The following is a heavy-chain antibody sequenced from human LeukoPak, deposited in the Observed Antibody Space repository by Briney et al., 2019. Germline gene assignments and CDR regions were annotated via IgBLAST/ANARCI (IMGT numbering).Heavy chain of an antibody. Sequence: GGSLRLSCAASGFTVSSNYMSWVRQAPGKGLEWVSVIYSGGSTYYADSVKGRFTISRDNSKNTLYLQMNSLRAEDTAVYYCARVGTYRYYDYVLGSYRFYYFDYWGQGTLDTVSS. V-gene: IGHV3-53*01. CDR1: GFTVSSNY. CDR3: ARVGTYRYYDYVLGSYRFYYFDY. J-gene: IGHJ4*02. D-gene: IGHD3-16*02. CDR2: IYSGGST.